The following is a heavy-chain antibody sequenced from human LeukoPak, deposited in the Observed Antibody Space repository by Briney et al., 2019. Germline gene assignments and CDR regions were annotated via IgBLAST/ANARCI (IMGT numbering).Heavy chain of an antibody. CDR3: ARDPGGGSSY. Sequence: SETLSLTCAVYGGSFSGYYWSWIRQPPGKGLEWIGEINHSGSTNYNPSLKSRVTISVDTSKNQFSLKLSSVTAADTAVYYCARDPGGGSSYWGQGTLVTVSS. J-gene: IGHJ4*02. CDR2: INHSGST. V-gene: IGHV4-34*01. D-gene: IGHD1-26*01. CDR1: GGSFSGYY.